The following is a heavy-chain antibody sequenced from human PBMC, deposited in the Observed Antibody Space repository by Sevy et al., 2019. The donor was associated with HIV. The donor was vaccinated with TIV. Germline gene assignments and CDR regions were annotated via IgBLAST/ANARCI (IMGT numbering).Heavy chain of an antibody. CDR1: GFTFSSYP. V-gene: IGHV3-30-3*01. Sequence: GGSLRLSCAASGFTFSSYPMHWVRQAPGKGLEWVSFISFDGTDKYYADSVKGRFTITRDNSKNTLFLQTNSLMAEDTAFYDCVRETTMLPRGAFDFWGQGTMVTVSS. CDR3: VRETTMLPRGAFDF. D-gene: IGHD3-10*01. CDR2: ISFDGTDK. J-gene: IGHJ3*01.